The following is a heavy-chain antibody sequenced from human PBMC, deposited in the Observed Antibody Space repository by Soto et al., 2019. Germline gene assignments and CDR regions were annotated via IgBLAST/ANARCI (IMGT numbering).Heavy chain of an antibody. V-gene: IGHV3-30-3*01. J-gene: IGHJ4*02. D-gene: IGHD3-3*01. CDR3: AREVDYDFWSGFNTPPYYFDD. CDR2: ISDDGSNT. Sequence: QVQLVESGGGVVQPGRSLRLSCAASGFTFSRHTMHWVRQAPGKGLEWVAAISDDGSNTYYADSGNGRFTISRDNSKSTLYLQMNSLSSEDTAVHHCAREVDYDFWSGFNTPPYYFDDLGQGTLVTVSS. CDR1: GFTFSRHT.